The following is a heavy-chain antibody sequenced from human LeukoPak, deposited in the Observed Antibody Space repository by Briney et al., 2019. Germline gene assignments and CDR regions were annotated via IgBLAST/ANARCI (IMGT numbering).Heavy chain of an antibody. Sequence: GGSLRLSCAASGFTFSSYAMHWVRQAPGKGLEGVAVISYDGSNKYYADSVKGRFTISRDNSKNTLYLQMNSLRAEDTAVYYCARDQLVRGAFDYWGQGTLVTVSS. V-gene: IGHV3-30-3*01. CDR1: GFTFSSYA. D-gene: IGHD6-13*01. J-gene: IGHJ4*02. CDR2: ISYDGSNK. CDR3: ARDQLVRGAFDY.